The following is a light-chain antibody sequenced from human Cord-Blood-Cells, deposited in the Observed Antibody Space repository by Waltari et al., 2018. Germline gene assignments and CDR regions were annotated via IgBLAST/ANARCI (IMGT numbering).Light chain of an antibody. CDR2: EGS. Sequence: QSALTQPASESGSPGQSITISCTGTSSDVGSYNLLSWYQQHPGKAPKLMIYEGSKRPSGVSKRFSGSKSGNTASLTISGLQAEDEADYYCCSYAGSSTLVFGGGTKLTVL. CDR3: CSYAGSSTLV. CDR1: SSDVGSYNL. J-gene: IGLJ2*01. V-gene: IGLV2-23*01.